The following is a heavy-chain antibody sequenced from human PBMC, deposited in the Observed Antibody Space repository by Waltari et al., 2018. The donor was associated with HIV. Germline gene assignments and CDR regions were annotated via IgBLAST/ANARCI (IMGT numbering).Heavy chain of an antibody. V-gene: IGHV4-59*01. Sequence: QVQLQESGPGLVKPSETLSLTCTVSGGSISSYYWSWIRQPPGKGLEWIGYIYYSGSTNYNPSLKSRVTISVDTSKNQFSLKLSSVTAADTAVYYCARDPGKQLARGYYYYYGMDVWGQGTTVTVSS. D-gene: IGHD6-6*01. CDR3: ARDPGKQLARGYYYYYGMDV. CDR2: IYYSGST. J-gene: IGHJ6*02. CDR1: GGSISSYY.